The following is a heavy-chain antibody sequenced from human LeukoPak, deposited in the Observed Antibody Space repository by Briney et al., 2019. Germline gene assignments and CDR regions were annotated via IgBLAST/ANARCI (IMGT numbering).Heavy chain of an antibody. V-gene: IGHV2-70*04. J-gene: IGHJ4*02. CDR1: GFSLSTSGMR. Sequence: SGPALVKPTQTLTLTCAFSGFSLSTSGMRVSWIRQPSGKALEWLARIDWDDDKFYSTSLKTRLTISKDTSKNQVVLTMTNMDPVDTATYYCARTPSIAAPFDYWGQGTLVTVSS. D-gene: IGHD6-6*01. CDR2: IDWDDDK. CDR3: ARTPSIAAPFDY.